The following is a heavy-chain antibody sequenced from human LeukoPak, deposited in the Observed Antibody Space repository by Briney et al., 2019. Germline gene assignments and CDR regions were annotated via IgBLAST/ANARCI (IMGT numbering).Heavy chain of an antibody. CDR3: TTRADDY. V-gene: IGHV3-15*01. CDR1: GFTFSDAW. CDR2: IKSETAGGTT. J-gene: IGHJ4*02. Sequence: GGSLRLSCAGSGFTFSDAWMSWVRQAPGKGLEWLGRIKSETAGGTTDYAAPVKGRFTISRDDSKNTVYLQMNSLKTEDTAVYYCTTRADDYWGQGTLVTVSS.